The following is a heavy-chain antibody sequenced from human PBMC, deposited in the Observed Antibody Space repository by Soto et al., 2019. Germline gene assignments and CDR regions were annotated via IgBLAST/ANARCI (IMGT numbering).Heavy chain of an antibody. D-gene: IGHD4-17*01. CDR2: IYSGGST. Sequence: EVQLVESGGGLVQPGGSLRLSCAASGFTVSSNYMSWVRQAPGKGLEWVPVIYSGGSTYYADSVKGRFTITRHNSKNTRYLLMNSLRAEDTAVYYCARYFRPPYGVRYFDYWGQGTLVTVSS. V-gene: IGHV3-53*04. CDR3: ARYFRPPYGVRYFDY. J-gene: IGHJ4*02. CDR1: GFTVSSNY.